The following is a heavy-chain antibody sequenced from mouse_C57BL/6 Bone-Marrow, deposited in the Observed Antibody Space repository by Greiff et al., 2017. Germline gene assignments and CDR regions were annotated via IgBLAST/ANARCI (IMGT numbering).Heavy chain of an antibody. CDR2: IYPGDGDT. V-gene: IGHV1-80*01. CDR3: ARPFHYYGYFDY. D-gene: IGHD1-2*01. Sequence: QVQLQQSGAELVKPGASVKISCKASGYAFSSYWMNWVKQRPGKGLEWIGQIYPGDGDTNYNGKFKGKATLTADKSSSTAYMQLSSLTSEDSAVYFCARPFHYYGYFDYWGQGTSVTVSS. CDR1: GYAFSSYW. J-gene: IGHJ4*01.